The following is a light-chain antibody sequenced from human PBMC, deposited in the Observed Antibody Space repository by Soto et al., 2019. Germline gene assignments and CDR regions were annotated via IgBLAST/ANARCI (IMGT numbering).Light chain of an antibody. CDR1: QSVSGW. Sequence: DIQMTQSPSTLSASVGARVPITCRASQSVSGWLAWYQQKPGKAPNLLIYDASSLQSGVPSRFSGGGSETEFTLTISSLQPDDFATYYCQQYNSYSLTFGQGTKVDIK. CDR2: DAS. J-gene: IGKJ1*01. CDR3: QQYNSYSLT. V-gene: IGKV1-5*01.